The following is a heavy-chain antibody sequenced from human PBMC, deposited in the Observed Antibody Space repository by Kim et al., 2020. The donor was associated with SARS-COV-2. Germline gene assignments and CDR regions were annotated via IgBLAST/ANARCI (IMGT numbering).Heavy chain of an antibody. J-gene: IGHJ4*02. D-gene: IGHD3-22*01. CDR2: FDPEDGET. Sequence: ASVKVSCKVSGYTLTELSMHWVRQAPGKGLEWMGGFDPEDGETIYAQKFQGRVTMTEDTSTDTAYMELSSLRSEDTAVYYCATGPLVITDASIDYWGQGTLVTVSS. V-gene: IGHV1-24*01. CDR1: GYTLTELS. CDR3: ATGPLVITDASIDY.